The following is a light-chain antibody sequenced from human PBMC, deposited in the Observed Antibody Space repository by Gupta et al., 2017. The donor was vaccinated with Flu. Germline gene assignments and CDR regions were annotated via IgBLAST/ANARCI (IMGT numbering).Light chain of an antibody. CDR1: SSDIGNYDY. V-gene: IGLV2-11*01. J-gene: IGLJ2*01. CDR3: CSYAGTFTFV. Sequence: SSDIGNYDYVSWYQQHPGKAPKLIIYSITERPSGVPERFSGSKSGKTASLTISGLQAEDEASYYCCSYAGTFTFVFGGGTNLTVL. CDR2: SIT.